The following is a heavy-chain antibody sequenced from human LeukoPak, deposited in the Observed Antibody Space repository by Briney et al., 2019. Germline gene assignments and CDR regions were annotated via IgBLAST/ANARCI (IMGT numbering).Heavy chain of an antibody. CDR2: VYYSGST. Sequence: SETLSLTCTVSGGSISGYYWSWIRQPPGKGLEWIGYVYYSGSTSYNPSLKSRVTISVDTSKNQFSLKLNSVTAADTAVYYCAREPRYCSRTTSCYHANYFYYMDVWGKGTTVTVSS. J-gene: IGHJ6*03. V-gene: IGHV4-59*01. CDR1: GGSISGYY. CDR3: AREPRYCSRTTSCYHANYFYYMDV. D-gene: IGHD2-2*01.